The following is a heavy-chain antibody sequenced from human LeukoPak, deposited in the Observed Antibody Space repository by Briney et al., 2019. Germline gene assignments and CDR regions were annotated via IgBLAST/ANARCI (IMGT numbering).Heavy chain of an antibody. CDR3: AKGRLRFLEWLSPSFDY. D-gene: IGHD3-3*01. CDR2: ISGSGGST. V-gene: IGHV3-23*01. J-gene: IGHJ4*02. CDR1: GFTFSSYA. Sequence: GGSLRPSCAASGFTFSSYAMSWVRQAPGKGLEWVSAISGSGGSTYYADSVKGRFTISRDNSKNTLYLQMNSLRAEDTAVYYCAKGRLRFLEWLSPSFDYWGQGTLVTVSS.